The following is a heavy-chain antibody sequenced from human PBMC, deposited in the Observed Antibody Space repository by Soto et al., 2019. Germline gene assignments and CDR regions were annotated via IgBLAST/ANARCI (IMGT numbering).Heavy chain of an antibody. V-gene: IGHV3-33*01. CDR2: IWYDGSKK. CDR3: ARDASYYSLWSGYYPSRNGMDV. J-gene: IGHJ6*02. Sequence: PGGSLRLSCAASGFTFSSFGMHWVRQAPGKGLEWVSLIWYDGSKKYYGDSVKGRFTVSRDNSRNTVYLQMNSLRADDTAVYYCARDASYYSLWSGYYPSRNGMDVWGQGTTVTVSS. D-gene: IGHD3-3*01. CDR1: GFTFSSFG.